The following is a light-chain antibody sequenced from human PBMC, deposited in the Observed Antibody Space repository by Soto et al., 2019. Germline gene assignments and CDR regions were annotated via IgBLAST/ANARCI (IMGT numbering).Light chain of an antibody. J-gene: IGLJ1*01. CDR3: CSYEGSDQV. V-gene: IGLV2-23*02. CDR2: EVS. CDR1: SSDVGSYNL. Sequence: QSVRTQPASVSGSPGQSITISCTGTSSDVGSYNLVSWYQQHPGKAPKLMIYEVSARPSGVSNRFSGSKSGNTASLTISGLQAEDEADYYCCSYEGSDQVFGAVTKVTVL.